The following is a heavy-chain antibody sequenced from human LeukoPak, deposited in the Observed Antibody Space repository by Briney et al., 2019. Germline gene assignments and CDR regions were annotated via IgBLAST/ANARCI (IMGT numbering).Heavy chain of an antibody. CDR1: GYSINSGYY. J-gene: IGHJ5*02. Sequence: PSETLSLTCTVSGYSINSGYYWGWIRQPPGKGLEWIGSIYHSGSTYYNPSLKSRVTLSVDTSKNQFSLKLSSVTAADTAVYYCARGLGYCTNGVCCNWFDPWGQGTLVTVSS. CDR3: ARGLGYCTNGVCCNWFDP. CDR2: IYHSGST. D-gene: IGHD2-8*01. V-gene: IGHV4-38-2*02.